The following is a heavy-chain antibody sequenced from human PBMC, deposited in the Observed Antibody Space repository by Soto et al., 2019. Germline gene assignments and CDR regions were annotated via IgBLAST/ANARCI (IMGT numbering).Heavy chain of an antibody. J-gene: IGHJ6*02. D-gene: IGHD6-13*01. CDR1: GFTFSSYA. Sequence: GGSLRLSCAASGFTFSSYAMSWVRQAPGKGPEWVSAISGSGGSTYYADSVKGRFTIARDNSKYTLYLKMNSLRAEDTAVYYCAKAEQQLVYYYYGMDVWGQGTTVTVSS. CDR2: ISGSGGST. CDR3: AKAEQQLVYYYYGMDV. V-gene: IGHV3-23*01.